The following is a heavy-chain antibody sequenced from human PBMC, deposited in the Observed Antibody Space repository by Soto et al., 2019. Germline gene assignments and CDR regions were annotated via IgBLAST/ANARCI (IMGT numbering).Heavy chain of an antibody. Sequence: PSETLSLTCAVYGGSFSDYFWTWIRQPPGKGLEWIGEINHSGSTNFNPSLKSRVAISADTSRNQFSLRVTSVTAADTAVYYCAGREFASSSFHYYYYYFDYWGQGTPVSVSS. CDR1: GGSFSDYF. V-gene: IGHV4-34*01. CDR2: INHSGST. CDR3: AGREFASSSFHYYYYYFDY. D-gene: IGHD6-6*01. J-gene: IGHJ4*02.